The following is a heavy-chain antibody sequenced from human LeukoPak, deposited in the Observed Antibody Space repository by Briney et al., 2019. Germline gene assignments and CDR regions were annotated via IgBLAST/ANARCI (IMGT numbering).Heavy chain of an antibody. V-gene: IGHV1-8*01. Sequence: GASVKVSCKASGYTFTSYDINWVRQATGQGREWMGWMNANSGNTGYAHKFQGRVTMTRNTSIITPYRELSSLRSEDTAVYYCARGAPYCSSTSCYAHFDYWGQGTLVTVSS. CDR2: MNANSGNT. D-gene: IGHD2-2*01. J-gene: IGHJ4*02. CDR1: GYTFTSYD. CDR3: ARGAPYCSSTSCYAHFDY.